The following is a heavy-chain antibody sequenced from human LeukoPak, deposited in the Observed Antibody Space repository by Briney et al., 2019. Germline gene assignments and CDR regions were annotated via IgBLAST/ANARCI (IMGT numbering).Heavy chain of an antibody. J-gene: IGHJ6*03. CDR2: IKQDGSEK. Sequence: QPGGSLRLSCAASGFTFSSYWMSWVRQAPGKGLEWVANIKQDGSEKYYVDSVKGRFTISRDNAKNSLYLQMNSLRAEDTAVYYCAKGIAAAGWYYYYYMDVWGKGTTVTISS. V-gene: IGHV3-7*01. CDR1: GFTFSSYW. D-gene: IGHD6-13*01. CDR3: AKGIAAAGWYYYYYMDV.